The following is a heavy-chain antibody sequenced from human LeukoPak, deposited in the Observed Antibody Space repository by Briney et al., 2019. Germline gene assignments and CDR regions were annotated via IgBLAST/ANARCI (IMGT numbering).Heavy chain of an antibody. D-gene: IGHD7-27*01. J-gene: IGHJ3*01. CDR2: ITSGSDFI. Sequence: GGSLRLSCAASGFIFNSRAMHWVRQAPGKGLEWVASITSGSDFIHYADSVKGRFTVSRDNAKNSLYLQMDSLRPEDTAGYYCAKELSATPRAAVQTGDAFDVWGQGTMVTVSS. V-gene: IGHV3-21*06. CDR3: AKELSATPRAAVQTGDAFDV. CDR1: GFIFNSRA.